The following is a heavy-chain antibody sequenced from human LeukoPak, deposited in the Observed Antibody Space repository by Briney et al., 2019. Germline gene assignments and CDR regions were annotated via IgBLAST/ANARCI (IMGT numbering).Heavy chain of an antibody. CDR2: IYSGGNT. Sequence: GGSLRLSCAASGLTISDSWIHWVRQAPGKGLEWVSVIYSGGNTYYADSVKGRFTISRDNSKNTLYLQMNSLRAEDTAVYYCARDFGAFWGRGTLVTVSS. CDR3: ARDFGAF. J-gene: IGHJ2*01. D-gene: IGHD3-10*01. CDR1: GLTISDSW. V-gene: IGHV3-53*01.